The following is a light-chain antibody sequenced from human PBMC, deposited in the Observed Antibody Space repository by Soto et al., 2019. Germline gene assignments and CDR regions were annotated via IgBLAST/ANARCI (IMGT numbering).Light chain of an antibody. CDR2: AAF. V-gene: IGKV1-27*01. J-gene: IGKJ3*01. CDR1: QDISNN. Sequence: DIQMTQSPSSLSASVGDRVTIICRASQDISNNLAWYQQKPGKVPKLLIYAAFALQSGVPSRFSGSGSGTDFTLTISSLQPEDVATYYGQKYNSAPLTFGPGTKVEIK. CDR3: QKYNSAPLT.